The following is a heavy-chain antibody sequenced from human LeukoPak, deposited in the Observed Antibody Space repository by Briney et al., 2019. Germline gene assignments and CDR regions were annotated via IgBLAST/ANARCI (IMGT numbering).Heavy chain of an antibody. D-gene: IGHD2-2*01. Sequence: SQTLSLTCTVSGGSISSGGYYWSWIRQPPGKGLEWIGYIYHSGSTYYNPSLKSRVTISVDTSKNQFSLKLSSVTAADTAVYYCARLVVVPAAMYLGYCYYYYMDVWGKGTTVTVSS. CDR3: ARLVVVPAAMYLGYCYYYYMDV. CDR2: IYHSGST. V-gene: IGHV4-30-2*01. J-gene: IGHJ6*03. CDR1: GGSISSGGYY.